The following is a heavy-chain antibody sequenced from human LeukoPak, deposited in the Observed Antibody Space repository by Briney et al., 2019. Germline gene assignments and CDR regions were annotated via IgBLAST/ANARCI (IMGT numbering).Heavy chain of an antibody. CDR2: IIPILGIA. V-gene: IGHV1-69*02. Sequence: ASVKVSCKASVGTFSSYTISWVRQAPGQGLEWMGRIIPILGIANYAQKFQGRVTITADKSTSTAYMELSSLRSEDTAVYYCARSRYVLRFLEWLRPAHYDYCGQGTLVTASS. D-gene: IGHD3-3*01. CDR1: VGTFSSYT. J-gene: IGHJ4*02. CDR3: ARSRYVLRFLEWLRPAHYDY.